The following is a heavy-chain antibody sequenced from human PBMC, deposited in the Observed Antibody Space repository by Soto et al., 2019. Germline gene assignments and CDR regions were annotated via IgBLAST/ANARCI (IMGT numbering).Heavy chain of an antibody. D-gene: IGHD3-3*01. V-gene: IGHV3-48*01. Sequence: EVQLVESGGGLVQPGGSLRLSCAASGFTFSSYSMNWVRQAPGKGLEWVSYISSSSSTIYYADSVKGRFTISRDNAKNSLYLQITSLRAEDTAVYYCARVYESWLFNSYYYGMDVWGQGTTVTVSS. CDR2: ISSSSSTI. CDR1: GFTFSSYS. J-gene: IGHJ6*02. CDR3: ARVYESWLFNSYYYGMDV.